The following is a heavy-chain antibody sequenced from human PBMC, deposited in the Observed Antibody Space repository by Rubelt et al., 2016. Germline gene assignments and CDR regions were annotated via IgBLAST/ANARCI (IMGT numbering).Heavy chain of an antibody. CDR2: ISYSRST. V-gene: IGHV4-31*03. CDR3: ARDLRVRGVTGDFDY. Sequence: QVQLQESGPGLVKPSQTLSLTCTVSGGSISSGSFYWSWLRQHPGKGLEWIGYISYSRSTDYNPSLKSRVTISLDTSKNQSYLKVSSVTAAGTAVDYRARDLRVRGVTGDFDYWGQGTLVTVSS. CDR1: GGSISSGSFY. D-gene: IGHD3-10*01. J-gene: IGHJ4*02.